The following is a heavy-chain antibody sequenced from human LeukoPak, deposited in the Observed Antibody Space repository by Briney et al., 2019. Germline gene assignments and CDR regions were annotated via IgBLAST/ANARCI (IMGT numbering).Heavy chain of an antibody. Sequence: PGGSLRLSCAASGFTFSDYNMNWLRQAPGKGLEWVAVIFYDGSNKYYADSVKGRFTVSRDNSKNTLYLQMNSLRADDTAVYYCAKDRSKGYGSGSSYIRAQKYYFDYWGQGTLVTVSS. V-gene: IGHV3-30*18. CDR3: AKDRSKGYGSGSSYIRAQKYYFDY. D-gene: IGHD3-10*01. J-gene: IGHJ4*02. CDR2: IFYDGSNK. CDR1: GFTFSDYN.